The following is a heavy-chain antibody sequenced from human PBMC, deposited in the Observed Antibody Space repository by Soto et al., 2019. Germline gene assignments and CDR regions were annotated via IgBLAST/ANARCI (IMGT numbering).Heavy chain of an antibody. D-gene: IGHD1-26*01. CDR2: SIPIFGTA. J-gene: IGHJ4*02. CDR3: ASSSGNNYGVGTNDSFDY. CDR1: GGTFSTYS. Sequence: QVQLVQSGAEVKKPGSSVKVSCKTSGGTFSTYSIVWVRQAPGEGLEWMGGSIPIFGTANYAQKFQDRVTSTADKSTNTAFMELSSLKSEYTAMYYCASSSGNNYGVGTNDSFDYWGQGTLVTVSS. V-gene: IGHV1-69*06.